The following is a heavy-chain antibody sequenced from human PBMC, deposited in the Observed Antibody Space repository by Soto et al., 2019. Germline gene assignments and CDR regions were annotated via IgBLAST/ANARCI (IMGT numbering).Heavy chain of an antibody. CDR1: GGNPSNSX. CDR3: XGXXXXXXXXXXXXXXDV. J-gene: IGHJ6*02. V-gene: IGHV1-69*01. CDR2: IIPVFGII. Sequence: QVHLLMQSGAEVKKPGSSVKVSCKASGGNPSNSXXXWVXXXXXQGLEWMGGIIPVFGIISYAQNFQGRVTITADESTSTAYMELSSLRXEDTAXXXXXGXXXXXXXXXXXXXXDVWGQGTAVTVSS.